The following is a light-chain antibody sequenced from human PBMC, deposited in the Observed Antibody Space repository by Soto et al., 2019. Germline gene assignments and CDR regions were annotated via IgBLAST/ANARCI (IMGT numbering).Light chain of an antibody. Sequence: QSALTQPASVSGSPGQSITISCTGTSSDVGGYNYVSWYQQYPGKAPKLMIYEVRNRPSRVSNRFSGSKSGNTASLTISGLQTEDEADYYCSSYTRSSIWVFGGGTKLTVL. CDR1: SSDVGGYNY. CDR2: EVR. J-gene: IGLJ3*02. CDR3: SSYTRSSIWV. V-gene: IGLV2-14*01.